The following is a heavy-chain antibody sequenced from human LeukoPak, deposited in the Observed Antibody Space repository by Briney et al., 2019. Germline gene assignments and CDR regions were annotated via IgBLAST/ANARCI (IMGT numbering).Heavy chain of an antibody. J-gene: IGHJ3*02. CDR1: GDSISSSSYS. Sequence: SETLSLTCTVSGDSISSSSYSWGWIRQPPGKGLEWIGTIYYSGSTYYNPSLKSRVTISVDTSKNQLSLKLSSVTAADTAVYYCARDTGYSAFDIWGQGTMVTVSS. V-gene: IGHV4-39*07. D-gene: IGHD3-9*01. CDR2: IYYSGST. CDR3: ARDTGYSAFDI.